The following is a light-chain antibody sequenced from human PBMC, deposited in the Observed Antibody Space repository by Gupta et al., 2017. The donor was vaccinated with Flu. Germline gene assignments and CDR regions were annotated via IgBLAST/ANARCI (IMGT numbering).Light chain of an antibody. V-gene: IGKV2-28*01. J-gene: IGKJ2*01. CDR1: QSLLHSNGYTY. Sequence: PVTPGEPASISCRSSQSLLHSNGYTYLDWYRQRPGQSPQVMIYRTSERAFGVPDRFSGSGSGTDFTLTSSRGEAEDVGVYYGTQNLQYRTFGQGTKLEIK. CDR3: TQNLQYRT. CDR2: RTS.